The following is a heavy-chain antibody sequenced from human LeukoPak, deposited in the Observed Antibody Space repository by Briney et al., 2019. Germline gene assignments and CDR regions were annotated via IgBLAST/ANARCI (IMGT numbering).Heavy chain of an antibody. D-gene: IGHD3-22*01. CDR2: ISSSGSTI. Sequence: GGSLRLSCAASGFTFSSYEMNWVRQAPGKGLEWVSYISSSGSTIYYADSVKGRFTISRDNAKNSLYLQMNSLRAEDTAVYYCATRDLYYDSSGRYYWGQGTLVTVSS. J-gene: IGHJ4*02. CDR1: GFTFSSYE. V-gene: IGHV3-48*03. CDR3: ATRDLYYDSSGRYY.